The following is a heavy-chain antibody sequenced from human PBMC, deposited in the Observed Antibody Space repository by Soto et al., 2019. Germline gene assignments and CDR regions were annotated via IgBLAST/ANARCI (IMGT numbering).Heavy chain of an antibody. D-gene: IGHD3-22*01. J-gene: IGHJ4*02. Sequence: VQLVQSGAEVKKPGSSVKVSCKASGGTFSSYAISWVRRAPGQGLEWMGGIIPIFGTANYAQKFQGRVTITADECTSTAYMELSRLRSEDTAVYYCSRGVPDYYDSSGYYPLDYWGQVTLVTVSS. CDR1: GGTFSSYA. CDR2: IIPIFGTA. V-gene: IGHV1-69*01. CDR3: SRGVPDYYDSSGYYPLDY.